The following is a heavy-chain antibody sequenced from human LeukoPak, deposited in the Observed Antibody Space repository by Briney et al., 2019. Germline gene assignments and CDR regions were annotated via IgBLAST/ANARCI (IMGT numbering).Heavy chain of an antibody. CDR2: IYYSGST. CDR3: ASSSGASSSWYSDYYYYMDV. V-gene: IGHV4-59*11. CDR1: GGSISSHY. J-gene: IGHJ6*03. Sequence: SETLSLTCTVSGGSISSHYWSWIRQPPGKGLEWIGYIYYSGSTNYNPSLKSRVTISVDTSKNQFSLKLSSVTAADTAVYYCASSSGASSSWYSDYYYYMDVWGKGTTVTVSS. D-gene: IGHD6-13*01.